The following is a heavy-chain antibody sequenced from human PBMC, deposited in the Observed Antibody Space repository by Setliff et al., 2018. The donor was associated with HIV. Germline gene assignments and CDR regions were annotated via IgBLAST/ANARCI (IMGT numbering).Heavy chain of an antibody. CDR1: GYTLSELT. CDR3: ATAKEHWLSEGGFAY. Sequence: ASVKVSCKVSGYTLSELTMHWVRQAPGKGLEWMGRFDPEDGDTLYAQRLQGRVTMTEDSSTDTAYMELSSLTSDDTAVYYCATAKEHWLSEGGFAYWGQGTQVTVSS. J-gene: IGHJ4*02. CDR2: FDPEDGDT. D-gene: IGHD6-19*01. V-gene: IGHV1-24*01.